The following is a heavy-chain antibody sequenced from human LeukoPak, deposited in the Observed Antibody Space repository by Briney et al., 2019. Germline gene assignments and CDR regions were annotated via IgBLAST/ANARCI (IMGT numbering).Heavy chain of an antibody. CDR1: GYTFTGYY. Sequence: GASVKVSCKASGYTFTGYYMHWARQAPGQGLEWMGWINPNSGGTNYAQKFQGRVTMTRDTSISTAYMELSRLRSDDTAVYYCARDQITPFWSGYHNFDYWGQGTLVTVSS. D-gene: IGHD3-3*01. V-gene: IGHV1-2*02. CDR2: INPNSGGT. J-gene: IGHJ4*02. CDR3: ARDQITPFWSGYHNFDY.